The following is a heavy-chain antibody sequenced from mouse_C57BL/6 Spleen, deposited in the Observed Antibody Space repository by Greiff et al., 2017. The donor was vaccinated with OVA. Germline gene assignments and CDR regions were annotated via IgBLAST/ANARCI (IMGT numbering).Heavy chain of an antibody. V-gene: IGHV1-64*01. J-gene: IGHJ2*01. CDR2: IHPNSGST. CDR1: GYTFTSYW. D-gene: IGHD3-3*01. CDR3: ARPGRGDYFDY. Sequence: QVQLQQPGAELVKPGASVKLSCKASGYTFTSYWMHWVKQRPGQGLEWIGMIHPNSGSTNYNEKFKSKATLTVDKSSSTAYMQLSSLTSEDSAVYYCARPGRGDYFDYWGQGTTLTVSS.